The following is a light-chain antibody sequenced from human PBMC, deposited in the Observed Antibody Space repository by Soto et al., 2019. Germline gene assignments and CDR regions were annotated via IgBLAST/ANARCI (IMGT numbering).Light chain of an antibody. CDR1: QFISTY. V-gene: IGKV1-39*01. J-gene: IGKJ1*01. Sequence: DIQMTQSPSSLSASAGDRVTITCRASQFISTYLNWYQQKPGRAPELLIYSASTLQNGVSSRFSGSGSGKEFTLTISSLEPEDFATFFCQQSYNRPRTFGQGTKVDIK. CDR3: QQSYNRPRT. CDR2: SAS.